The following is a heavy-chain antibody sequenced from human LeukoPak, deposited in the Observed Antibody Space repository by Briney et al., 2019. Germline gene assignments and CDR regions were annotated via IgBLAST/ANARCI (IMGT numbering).Heavy chain of an antibody. J-gene: IGHJ2*01. CDR1: GFTFSSYG. V-gene: IGHV3-21*01. CDR2: ISSSGLYI. Sequence: GGSLRLSCAASGFTFSSYGMSWVRQAPGKGLEWVSSISSSGLYIYYADSVKGRFTISRDNAKNSLYLQMSSLRAEDTAVYYCAREERDGYNYYWYFDLWGRGTLVTVSS. D-gene: IGHD5-24*01. CDR3: AREERDGYNYYWYFDL.